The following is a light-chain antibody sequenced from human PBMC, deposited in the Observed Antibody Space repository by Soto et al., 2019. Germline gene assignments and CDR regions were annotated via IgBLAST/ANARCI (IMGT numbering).Light chain of an antibody. Sequence: VMTQSPATLSVSPGERVTLSCRASQTVSTSYLAWYQQKSGQAPRLLIYGASSRATGIPDRFTGSGSGTDFTLTISRLEPEDFAVYYCQQYGASRWAFGQGTKVDI. J-gene: IGKJ1*01. CDR3: QQYGASRWA. CDR1: QTVSTSY. V-gene: IGKV3-20*01. CDR2: GAS.